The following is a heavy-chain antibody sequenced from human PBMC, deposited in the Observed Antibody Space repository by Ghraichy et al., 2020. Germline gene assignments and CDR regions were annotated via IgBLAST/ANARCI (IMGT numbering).Heavy chain of an antibody. Sequence: GGSLRLSCAASGFSFSSNAMSWVRQALGKGLEWVSTITNTGAGTYYADSVKGRFIISRDNSKNTVYLQMNSLRPEDTAIYSCGNPRGGFWGQGTLVTVSS. J-gene: IGHJ4*02. D-gene: IGHD3-16*01. V-gene: IGHV3-23*01. CDR1: GFSFSSNA. CDR3: GNPRGGF. CDR2: ITNTGAGT.